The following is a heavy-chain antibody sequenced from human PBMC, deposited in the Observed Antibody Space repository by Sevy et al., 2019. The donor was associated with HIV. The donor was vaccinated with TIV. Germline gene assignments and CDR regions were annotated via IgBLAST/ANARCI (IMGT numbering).Heavy chain of an antibody. J-gene: IGHJ4*02. D-gene: IGHD6-19*01. CDR1: GFTFSSYW. Sequence: GGSLRLSCAASGFTFSSYWMSWVRQAPGKGLEWVANIKQDGSEKYYVDSVKGRFTISRDNAKNGLYLQMNGLRAEDTAVYYCARDNGYSSGWYGYWGQGTLVTVSS. V-gene: IGHV3-7*01. CDR3: ARDNGYSSGWYGY. CDR2: IKQDGSEK.